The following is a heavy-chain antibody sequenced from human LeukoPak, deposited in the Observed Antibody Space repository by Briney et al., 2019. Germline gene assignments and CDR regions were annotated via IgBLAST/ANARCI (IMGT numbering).Heavy chain of an antibody. J-gene: IGHJ4*02. CDR2: IYHSGST. V-gene: IGHV4-38-2*02. CDR3: AREGGPNYNWNRRGY. Sequence: PSETLSLTCTVSGYSISSGYYWGWIRQPPGKGLEWIGSIYHSGSTYYNPSLKSRVTISVDTSKNQFSLKLSSVTAADTAVYYCAREGGPNYNWNRRGYWGQGTLVTVSS. D-gene: IGHD1-20*01. CDR1: GYSISSGYY.